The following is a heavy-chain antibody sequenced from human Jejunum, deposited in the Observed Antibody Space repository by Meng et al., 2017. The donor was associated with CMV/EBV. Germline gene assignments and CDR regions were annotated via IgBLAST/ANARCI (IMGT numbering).Heavy chain of an antibody. CDR3: ASCSTNCLRPFDY. V-gene: IGHV3-7*01. D-gene: IGHD2-2*01. CDR2: IKQDGGET. J-gene: IGHJ4*02. CDR1: GFTVSSYW. Sequence: ASGFTVSSYWMNWVRQAPGKGLEWVANIKQDGGETYYVDSVKGRFTISRDNAKNSLYLQMNSLRAEDTAVYYCASCSTNCLRPFDYWGQGTLVTVSS.